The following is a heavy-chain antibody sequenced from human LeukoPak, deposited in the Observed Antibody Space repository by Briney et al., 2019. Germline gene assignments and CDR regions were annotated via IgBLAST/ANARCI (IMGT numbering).Heavy chain of an antibody. CDR3: AREGTDYGDYVGGNWFDP. J-gene: IGHJ5*02. D-gene: IGHD4-17*01. CDR2: ISSSGSTI. V-gene: IGHV3-48*03. Sequence: GGSLRLSCAASGFTFSSYAMSWVRQAPGKGLEWVSYISSSGSTIYYADSVKGRFTISRDNAKNSLYLQMNSLRAEDTAVYYCAREGTDYGDYVGGNWFDPWGQGTLVTVSS. CDR1: GFTFSSYA.